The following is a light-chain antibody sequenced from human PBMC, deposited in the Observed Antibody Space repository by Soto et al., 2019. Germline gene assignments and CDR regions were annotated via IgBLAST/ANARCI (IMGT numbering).Light chain of an antibody. V-gene: IGLV2-11*01. CDR2: DVA. Sequence: QSALTQPRSVSGSPGQSVTISCTGTSGDVGSYNFVSWHQQHPGKAPKLMIYDVAKRPSGVPDRFSGSKSGNTASLTISGLQAEDEADYYCCTFAGRYSYVFXSGTKLTVL. CDR3: CTFAGRYSYV. J-gene: IGLJ1*01. CDR1: SGDVGSYNF.